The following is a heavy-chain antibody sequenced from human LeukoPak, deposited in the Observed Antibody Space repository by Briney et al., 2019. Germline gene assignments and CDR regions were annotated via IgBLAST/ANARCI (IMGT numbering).Heavy chain of an antibody. CDR2: IRYDGSNK. CDR3: AKGYYFDILSGYSSLDS. V-gene: IGHV3-30*02. CDR1: GFTFSTFG. J-gene: IGHJ4*02. Sequence: GGSLRLSCAASGFTFSTFGMHWVRQAPGKGLEWVAFIRYDGSNKYYADSVEGRFTISRDDSKKTLYLQMNSLRAEDTAAYYCAKGYYFDILSGYSSLDSWGQGTLVTVSS. D-gene: IGHD3-9*01.